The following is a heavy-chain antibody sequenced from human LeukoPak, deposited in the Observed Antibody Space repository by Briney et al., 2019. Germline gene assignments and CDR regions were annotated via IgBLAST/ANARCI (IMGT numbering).Heavy chain of an antibody. Sequence: GGSLRLSCEASGFIVGANFMNWVRQAPGKGLEWVSVMYSVGTTYYADSVKGRFTVSRDPSKNTLYLQMDSLRVEDTAVYYCARDLSAYSYGFGGDCWGQGTRVIVSS. V-gene: IGHV3-66*01. J-gene: IGHJ4*02. CDR3: ARDLSAYSYGFGGDC. CDR2: MYSVGTT. CDR1: GFIVGANF. D-gene: IGHD1-26*01.